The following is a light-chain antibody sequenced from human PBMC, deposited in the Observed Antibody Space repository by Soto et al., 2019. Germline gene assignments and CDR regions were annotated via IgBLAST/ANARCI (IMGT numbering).Light chain of an antibody. CDR2: AAS. J-gene: IGKJ3*01. CDR1: QSVSLY. CDR3: QQSYSAPRA. V-gene: IGKV1-39*01. Sequence: DIQLTQSPTSLSASVGDRVTIICRASQSVSLYLNWFQQKPGEAPNLLISAASRLHRGVPSRFSGSGSGTEFTLTISNLQPEDFATYYCQQSYSAPRAFGPGTKVDI.